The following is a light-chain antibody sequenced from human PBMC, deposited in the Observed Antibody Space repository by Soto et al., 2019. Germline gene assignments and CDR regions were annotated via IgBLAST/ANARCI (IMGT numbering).Light chain of an antibody. CDR1: QSVFHSSNNQNY. CDR3: QQYYSTPWT. J-gene: IGKJ1*01. V-gene: IGKV4-1*01. CDR2: WSS. Sequence: DIVMTQSPDSLAVSLGERATINCKSSQSVFHSSNNQNYVAWYQQKPGHPPKLLFYWSSSRESGVPDRFSGXXXXXXXXXXXSSLQAEDVAVYHCQQYYSTPWTFGQGTKVEI.